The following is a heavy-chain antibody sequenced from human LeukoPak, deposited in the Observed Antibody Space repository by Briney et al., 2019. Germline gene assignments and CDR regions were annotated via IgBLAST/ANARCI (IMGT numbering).Heavy chain of an antibody. CDR1: GFTFSSCW. CDR2: IKQDGSEK. D-gene: IGHD6-13*01. Sequence: GGSLRLSCAASGFTFSSCWMGWVRQAPGKGLEWVANIKQDGSEKYYVASVKGRFTISRDNAKNSLYLQMNSLRAEDTAVYYCAGFVSWGTDYWGQGTLVTVSS. V-gene: IGHV3-7*01. CDR3: AGFVSWGTDY. J-gene: IGHJ4*02.